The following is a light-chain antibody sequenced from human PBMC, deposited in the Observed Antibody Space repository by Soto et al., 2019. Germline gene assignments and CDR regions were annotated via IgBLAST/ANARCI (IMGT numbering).Light chain of an antibody. J-gene: IGKJ2*01. CDR3: QHRGEWPRT. V-gene: IGKV3-11*01. CDR1: QSVSNY. Sequence: EIVLTQSPATLSLSPGERATLSCRASQSVSNYLAWYQQKPGQAPRLLIYGASNRATGIPTRFTSSGSGTYLTLTISRLEPEDFAVYYCQHRGEWPRTFGQGTKLEIK. CDR2: GAS.